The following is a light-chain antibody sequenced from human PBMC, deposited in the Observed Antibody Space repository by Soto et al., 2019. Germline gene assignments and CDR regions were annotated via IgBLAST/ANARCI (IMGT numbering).Light chain of an antibody. CDR1: QSVSRSY. CDR2: GAS. J-gene: IGKJ1*01. V-gene: IGKV3-20*01. Sequence: ELVLTQSAGTLSSPPGERATLSCRPSQSVSRSYLAWYQQKPGQAPRLLIYGASSRATGIPDRFSRSGSGTDFTLTISRLEPEEFAVYDCQQYGSLPRTFGQGTKVDIK. CDR3: QQYGSLPRT.